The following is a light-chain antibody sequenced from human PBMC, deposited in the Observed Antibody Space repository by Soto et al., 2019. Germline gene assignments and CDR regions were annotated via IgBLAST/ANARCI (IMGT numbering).Light chain of an antibody. V-gene: IGLV2-14*01. CDR2: EVS. Sequence: ALTQPASVSGSPGQSITISCTGSSSDVGGYNYVSWYQQHPGKAPKLMIYEVSNRPSGISNRFSGSKSGNTASLTLSGLQAEDEADYYCSSYTSSSTLVFGGGTKLTVL. CDR1: SSDVGGYNY. J-gene: IGLJ2*01. CDR3: SSYTSSSTLV.